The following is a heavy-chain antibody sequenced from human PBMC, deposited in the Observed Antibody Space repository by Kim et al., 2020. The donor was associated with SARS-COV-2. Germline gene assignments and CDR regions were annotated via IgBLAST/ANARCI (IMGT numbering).Heavy chain of an antibody. CDR3: ARDRPAADYYYYGMDV. V-gene: IGHV3-30*04. CDR2: ISYDGSNK. CDR1: GFTFSSYA. J-gene: IGHJ6*02. Sequence: GGSLRLSCAASGFTFSSYAMHWVRQAPGKGLEWVAVISYDGSNKYYADSVKGRFTISRDNSKNTLYLQMNSLRAEDTAVYYCARDRPAADYYYYGMDVWGQGTTVTVSS. D-gene: IGHD2-2*01.